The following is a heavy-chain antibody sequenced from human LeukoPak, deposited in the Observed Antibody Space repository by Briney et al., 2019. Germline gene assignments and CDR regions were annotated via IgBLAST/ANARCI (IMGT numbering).Heavy chain of an antibody. CDR2: INHSGST. CDR3: ARVYSSGWYYFDY. V-gene: IGHV4-34*01. J-gene: IGHJ4*02. D-gene: IGHD6-19*01. CDR1: GGSFSGYY. Sequence: SETLSLTCAVYGGSFSGYYWSWIRQPPGKGLEWSGEINHSGSTNYNPSLKSRVTISVDTSKNQFSLKLSSVTAADTAVYYCARVYSSGWYYFDYWGQGTLVTVSS.